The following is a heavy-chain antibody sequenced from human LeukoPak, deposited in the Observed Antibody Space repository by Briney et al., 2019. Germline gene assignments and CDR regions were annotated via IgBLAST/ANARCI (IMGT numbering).Heavy chain of an antibody. Sequence: SETLSLTCTVSGGSISSSYSYWGWIRQPPGKGLEWIGNIYYSGNTYYNPSLKSRVTISVDTSMNQFSLKLSSVTAADTAVYYCARVGTGYSYFDYWGQGTLVTVSS. CDR3: ARVGTGYSYFDY. CDR1: GGSISSSYSY. J-gene: IGHJ4*02. V-gene: IGHV4-39*07. CDR2: IYYSGNT. D-gene: IGHD3/OR15-3a*01.